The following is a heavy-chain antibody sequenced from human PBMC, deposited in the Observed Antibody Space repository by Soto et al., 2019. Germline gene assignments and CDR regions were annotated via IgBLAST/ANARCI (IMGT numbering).Heavy chain of an antibody. CDR2: INHSGST. CDR1: GGSFSGYY. V-gene: IGHV4-34*01. Sequence: SETLSLTCAVYGGSFSGYYWSWIRQPPGKGLEWIGEINHSGSTNYNPSLKSRVTISVDTSKNQFSLKLSSVTAADTAIYYCAVGINWFDPWGQGTLVTVSS. CDR3: AVGINWFDP. J-gene: IGHJ5*02.